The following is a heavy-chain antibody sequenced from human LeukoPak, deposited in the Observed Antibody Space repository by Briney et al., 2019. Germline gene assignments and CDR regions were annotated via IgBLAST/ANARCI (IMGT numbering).Heavy chain of an antibody. CDR2: INSDGSST. CDR1: GFTFSSYW. Sequence: PGGSLRLSCAASGFTFSSYWMHWVRQPPPKGLVWVSRINSDGSSTSYADSVKGRFTISRDNAKNTLYLQMYSLRAEDTAVYYCARDSADSNGLYWGQGTLVTVSS. CDR3: ARDSADSNGLY. J-gene: IGHJ4*02. V-gene: IGHV3-74*01. D-gene: IGHD4-11*01.